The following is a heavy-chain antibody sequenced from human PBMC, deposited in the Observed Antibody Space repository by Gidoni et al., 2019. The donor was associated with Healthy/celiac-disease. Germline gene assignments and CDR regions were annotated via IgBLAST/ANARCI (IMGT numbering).Heavy chain of an antibody. CDR3: AVGSAPDYYYGMDV. D-gene: IGHD6-25*01. CDR2: IVVGSGNT. J-gene: IGHJ6*02. V-gene: IGHV1-58*01. CDR1: GFTFTSSA. Sequence: QMQLVQSGPEVKKPGTSVKVSCKASGFTFTSSAVQWVRQARGQRLEWIGWIVVGSGNTNYAQKFQERVTITRDMSTSTAYMELSSLRSEDTAVYYCAVGSAPDYYYGMDVWGQGTTVTVSS.